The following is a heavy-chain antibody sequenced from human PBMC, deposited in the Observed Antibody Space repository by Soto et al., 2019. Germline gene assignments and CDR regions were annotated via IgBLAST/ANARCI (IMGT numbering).Heavy chain of an antibody. CDR3: ARRSVGRCYNY. V-gene: IGHV4-39*01. CDR1: GGSISSSSYY. D-gene: IGHD2-15*01. J-gene: IGHJ4*02. CDR2: IYYSGST. Sequence: SETLSLTCTVSGGSISSSSYYWGWIRQPPGKGLEWIGSIYYSGSTYYNPSLKSRVTISVDTSKNQFSLKLSSVTAADTAVYHCARRSVGRCYNYWGQGTLVTVSS.